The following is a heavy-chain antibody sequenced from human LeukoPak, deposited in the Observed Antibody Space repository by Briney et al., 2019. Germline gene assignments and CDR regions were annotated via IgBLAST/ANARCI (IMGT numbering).Heavy chain of an antibody. D-gene: IGHD2-2*01. CDR2: IYYSGST. Sequence: SETLSLTCTVSGGSISSYYWSWIRQPPGKGLEWIGYIYYSGSTNYNPSLKSRVTISVDTSKNQFSLKLSSVTAADTAVYHCARHVDHCSSASCTRKSLDYWGRGTLVTVSS. V-gene: IGHV4-59*08. CDR3: ARHVDHCSSASCTRKSLDY. J-gene: IGHJ4*02. CDR1: GGSISSYY.